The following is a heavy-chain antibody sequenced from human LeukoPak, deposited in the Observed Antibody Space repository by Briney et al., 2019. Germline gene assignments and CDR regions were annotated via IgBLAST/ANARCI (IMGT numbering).Heavy chain of an antibody. J-gene: IGHJ5*02. CDR3: AGCDGYSGYDRWFDP. D-gene: IGHD5-12*01. CDR1: GGSISSYY. V-gene: IGHV4-59*08. Sequence: SETLSLTCTVSGGSISSYYWSWIRQPPGKGLEWIGYIYYSGSTNYNPSLKSRVTISVDTSKNQFSLKLSSVTAADTAVYYCAGCDGYSGYDRWFDPWGQGTLVTVSS. CDR2: IYYSGST.